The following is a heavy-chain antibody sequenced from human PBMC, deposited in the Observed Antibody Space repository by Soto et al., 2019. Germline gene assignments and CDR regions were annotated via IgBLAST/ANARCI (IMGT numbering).Heavy chain of an antibody. Sequence: QVQLVESGGGVVQPGRSLRLSCAASGFTFSSYGMHWVRQAPGKGLEWVAGIWYDGSNKYYADSVKGRFTISRDNSKNTLYLQINSLRAEVTAVYYCAREYYSNYVRNFDLWGQGTLVNVFS. CDR1: GFTFSSYG. V-gene: IGHV3-33*01. CDR3: AREYYSNYVRNFDL. CDR2: IWYDGSNK. D-gene: IGHD4-4*01. J-gene: IGHJ4*02.